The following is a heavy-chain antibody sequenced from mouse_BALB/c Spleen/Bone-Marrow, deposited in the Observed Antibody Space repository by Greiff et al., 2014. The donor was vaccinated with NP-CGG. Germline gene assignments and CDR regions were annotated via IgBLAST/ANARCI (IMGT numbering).Heavy chain of an antibody. CDR1: GFTFSGFG. V-gene: IGHV5-6*01. Sequence: EVQLVESGGDLVKPGGSLELSCAASGFTFSGFGMSWVRQSPDKRLEWVATIGVGGTYTYYPDSVKGRFTISRDNAKNTLYLRMSSLKFEDTAMYYCARPFTTVVATVFAYWGQGTLVTVSA. D-gene: IGHD1-1*01. J-gene: IGHJ3*01. CDR3: ARPFTTVVATVFAY. CDR2: IGVGGTYT.